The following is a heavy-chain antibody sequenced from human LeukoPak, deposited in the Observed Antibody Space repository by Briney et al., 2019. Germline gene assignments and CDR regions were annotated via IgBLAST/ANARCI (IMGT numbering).Heavy chain of an antibody. CDR1: GYTFTSYY. CDR3: VRIPPGTVSFDY. CDR2: INPSGGST. D-gene: IGHD1-1*01. Sequence: ASVKVSCKASGYTFTSYYMHWVRQAPGQPLEWPGIINPSGGSTSYAQKFQARVTMTRDTSTSTVSMELSSLSSEDPAVYYCVRIPPGTVSFDYWGQGTLVTVPS. V-gene: IGHV1-46*01. J-gene: IGHJ4*02.